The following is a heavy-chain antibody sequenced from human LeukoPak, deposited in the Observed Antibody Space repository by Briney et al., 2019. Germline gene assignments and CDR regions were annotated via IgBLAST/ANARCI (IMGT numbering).Heavy chain of an antibody. V-gene: IGHV3-7*04. J-gene: IGHJ4*02. CDR1: GFTFRNYW. Sequence: PGGSLRLSCAASGFTFRNYWMSWVRQAPGKGLEWLANVKQDGSEKYYVDSVKGRFTISRDNVKNSVYLQMNSLRAEDTAVYYCVRDYCSGVTCYDGYWGQGTLVTVSS. CDR3: VRDYCSGVTCYDGY. D-gene: IGHD2-15*01. CDR2: VKQDGSEK.